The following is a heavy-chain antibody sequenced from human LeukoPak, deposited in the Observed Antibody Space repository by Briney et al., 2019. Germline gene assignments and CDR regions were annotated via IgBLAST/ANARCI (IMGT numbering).Heavy chain of an antibody. CDR3: ARDLITLISGPHAFDV. Sequence: PSETLSLTCTVSGDSISSYYWSWIRQPPGKGLEWIGYTYYSGSTNYNPSLKSRVTISVDTPRNQFSLRLSSVTAADTAVYYCARDLITLISGPHAFDVWGQGTMVTVSS. CDR1: GDSISSYY. V-gene: IGHV4-59*01. J-gene: IGHJ3*01. D-gene: IGHD3-22*01. CDR2: TYYSGST.